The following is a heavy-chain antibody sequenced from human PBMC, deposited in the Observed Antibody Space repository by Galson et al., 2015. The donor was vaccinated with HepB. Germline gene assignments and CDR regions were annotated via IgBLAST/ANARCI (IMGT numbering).Heavy chain of an antibody. CDR2: IIPIFGTA. CDR1: GGTFSSYA. V-gene: IGHV1-69*13. CDR3: ARGVGSSWYFDY. D-gene: IGHD6-13*01. J-gene: IGHJ4*02. Sequence: SVKVSCRASGGTFSSYAISWVRQAPGQGLEWMGGIIPIFGTANYAQKFQGRVTITADESTSTAYMELSSLRSEDTAVYYCARGVGSSWYFDYWGQGTLVTVSS.